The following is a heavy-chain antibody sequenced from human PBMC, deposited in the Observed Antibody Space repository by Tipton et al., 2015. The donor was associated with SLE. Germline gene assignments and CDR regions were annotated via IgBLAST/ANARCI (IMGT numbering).Heavy chain of an antibody. CDR3: ARLEYFYDTSAYYGIG. J-gene: IGHJ4*02. CDR1: GVSISSYY. V-gene: IGHV4-59*12. CDR2: IYYSGST. D-gene: IGHD3-22*01. Sequence: TLSLTCTVSGVSISSYYWSWIRQPPGKGLEWIGYIYYSGSTNYNPSLKSRVTISLDTSKNQLSLKLTSVTAADTAVYYCARLEYFYDTSAYYGIGWGQGALVTLSS.